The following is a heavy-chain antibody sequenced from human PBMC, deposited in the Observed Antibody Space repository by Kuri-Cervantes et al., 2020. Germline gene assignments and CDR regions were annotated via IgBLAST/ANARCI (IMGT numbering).Heavy chain of an antibody. D-gene: IGHD5-24*01. Sequence: VKVSCKASGYTFTGYYMHWVRQAPGQGLERMGWSSVYNGDTNYAQKFQGRVTLTSDRSSNTVAMELRSLRSDDTAVYYCASSTSLHGNVDYWGQGTLVTVSS. CDR3: ASSTSLHGNVDY. J-gene: IGHJ4*02. CDR1: GYTFTGYY. CDR2: SSVYNGDT. V-gene: IGHV1-18*04.